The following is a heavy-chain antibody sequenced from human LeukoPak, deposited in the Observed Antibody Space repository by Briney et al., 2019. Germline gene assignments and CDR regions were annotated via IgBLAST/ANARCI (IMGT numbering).Heavy chain of an antibody. J-gene: IGHJ4*02. CDR2: MNPNSGNT. CDR3: ARGVSSGWYGALNY. Sequence: GASVKVSCKASGYTFTSYDINWVRQATGQGLEWMGWMNPNSGNTGYAQKFQGRVTITRNTSISTAYMELSSLRSEDTAVYYCARGVSSGWYGALNYWGQGTLVTVSS. D-gene: IGHD6-19*01. V-gene: IGHV1-8*03. CDR1: GYTFTSYD.